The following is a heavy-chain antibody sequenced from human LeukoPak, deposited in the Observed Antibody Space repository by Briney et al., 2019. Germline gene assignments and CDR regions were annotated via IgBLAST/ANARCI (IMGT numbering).Heavy chain of an antibody. CDR3: ARHGFGGNNWFDP. D-gene: IGHD3-10*01. CDR1: GGSISSYY. CDR2: IYYSGST. Sequence: SETLSLTCTVSGGSISSYYWSWIRQPPGKGLEWIGYIYYSGSTNHNPSLKSRVTISVDTSKNQFSLKLSSVTAADTAVYYCARHGFGGNNWFDPWGQGTLVTVSS. V-gene: IGHV4-59*08. J-gene: IGHJ5*02.